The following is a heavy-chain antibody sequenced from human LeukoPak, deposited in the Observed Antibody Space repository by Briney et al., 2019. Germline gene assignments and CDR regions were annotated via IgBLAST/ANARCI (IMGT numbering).Heavy chain of an antibody. CDR3: ARGKFNLDS. J-gene: IGHJ4*02. CDR1: GGAISGYY. CDR2: IYYSGST. Sequence: SETLSLTCTVSGGAISGYYWSWIRQPPGKGLEWIGYIYYSGSTNCNPSLKSRVTISVDTSKNQFSLKLSSVTAADTAVYYCARGKFNLDSWGQGTLVTVSS. V-gene: IGHV4-59*01.